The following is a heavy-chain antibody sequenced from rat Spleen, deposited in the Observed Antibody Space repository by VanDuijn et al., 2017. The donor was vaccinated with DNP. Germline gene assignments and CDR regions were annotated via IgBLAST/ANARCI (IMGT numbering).Heavy chain of an antibody. CDR3: ARPDY. Sequence: EVQLVESGGGLVQPGRSLKLSCLASGFTFSNYWMFWVRQAPGKGLEWVASINTDGRSTYYPDSVKGRFTISRDNAENTVYLQMSSLRSEDTATYYCARPDYWGQGVMVTVSS. CDR2: INTDGRST. J-gene: IGHJ2*01. CDR1: GFTFSNYW. V-gene: IGHV5-58*01.